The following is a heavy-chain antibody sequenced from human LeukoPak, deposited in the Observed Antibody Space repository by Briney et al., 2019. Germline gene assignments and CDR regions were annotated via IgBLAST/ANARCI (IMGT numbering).Heavy chain of an antibody. J-gene: IGHJ6*02. Sequence: GSLRLSCAASGFAFSSYWMNWARQAPGKGLEWVASINHNGNVNYYVDSVKGRFTISRDNAKNSLYLQMSNLRAEDTAVYFCARGGGLDVWGQGATVTVSS. CDR3: ARGGGLDV. D-gene: IGHD3-16*01. V-gene: IGHV3-7*03. CDR1: GFAFSSYW. CDR2: INHNGNVN.